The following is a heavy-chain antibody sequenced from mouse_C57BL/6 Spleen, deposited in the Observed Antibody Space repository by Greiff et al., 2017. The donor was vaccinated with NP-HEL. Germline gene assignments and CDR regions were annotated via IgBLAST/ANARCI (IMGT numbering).Heavy chain of an antibody. V-gene: IGHV5-6*01. CDR2: ISSGGSYT. Sequence: EVHLVESGGDLVKPGGSLKLSCAASGFTFSSYGMSWVRQTPDKRLEWVATISSGGSYTYYPDSVKGRFTISRDNAKNTLYLQMSSLKSEDTAMYYCARHSLDAMDYWGQGTSVTVSS. CDR1: GFTFSSYG. J-gene: IGHJ4*01. CDR3: ARHSLDAMDY.